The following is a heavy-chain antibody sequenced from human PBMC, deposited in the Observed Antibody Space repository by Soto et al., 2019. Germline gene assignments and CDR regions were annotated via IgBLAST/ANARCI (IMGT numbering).Heavy chain of an antibody. CDR1: GYTFTDYY. CDR2: INPNSGGT. Sequence: ASVKVSCKASGYTFTDYYVHWVRQAPGQGLEWMGWINPNSGGTKSAQKFQGRVTMTRDTSISTAYMELSRLRSDDTAVYYCARRKGDYYDSSGYHYYFDYWGQGTLVTVS. V-gene: IGHV1-2*02. J-gene: IGHJ4*02. D-gene: IGHD3-22*01. CDR3: ARRKGDYYDSSGYHYYFDY.